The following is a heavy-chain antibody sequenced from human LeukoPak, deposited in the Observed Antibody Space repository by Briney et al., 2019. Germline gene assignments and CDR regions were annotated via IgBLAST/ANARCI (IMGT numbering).Heavy chain of an antibody. V-gene: IGHV4-59*01. CDR2: VHYSGTA. CDR3: ARGYGDFRVEGRYFHS. CDR1: DVSITNYD. Sequence: PSETLSLTCTVSDVSITNYDLSWVRQPPGKGLEFIGHVHYSGTADYNPSLKSRVTISIDTSKKHFFLKLKSVTAADTAVYYCARGYGDFRVEGRYFHSWGQGTLVTVSS. J-gene: IGHJ4*02. D-gene: IGHD4-17*01.